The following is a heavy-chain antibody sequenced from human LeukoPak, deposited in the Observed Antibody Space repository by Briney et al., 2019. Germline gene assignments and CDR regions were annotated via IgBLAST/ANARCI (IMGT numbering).Heavy chain of an antibody. V-gene: IGHV1-2*02. D-gene: IGHD6-19*01. CDR2: INPNSGGT. CDR3: ARDYKEWLITNWFDP. CDR1: GYTFTGYY. J-gene: IGHJ5*02. Sequence: ASLKVSSKPSGYTFTGYYMHWVRQAPGQGLEWMGWINPNSGGTNYAQKFQGRVTMTRDTSISTAYMELSRLRSDDTAVYYCARDYKEWLITNWFDPWGQGTLVTVSS.